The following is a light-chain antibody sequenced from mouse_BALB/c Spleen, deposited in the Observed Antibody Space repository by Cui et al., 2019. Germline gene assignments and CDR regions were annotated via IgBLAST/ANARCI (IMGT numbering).Light chain of an antibody. Sequence: QMNQSPSSLSASLGDTITITCHASQNINVWLSWYQQKPGNIPKLLVYKASNLHTGVPSRFSGSGSGTGFTLTISSLQPEDIATYYCQQGQSYLWTFGGGTKLEIK. CDR1: QNINVW. CDR2: KAS. J-gene: IGKJ1*01. V-gene: IGKV11-125*01. CDR3: QQGQSYLWT.